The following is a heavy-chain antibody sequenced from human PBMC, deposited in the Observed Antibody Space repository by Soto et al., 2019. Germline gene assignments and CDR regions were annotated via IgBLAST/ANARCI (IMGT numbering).Heavy chain of an antibody. CDR3: AKDWNDYYDSSGYFPTFDY. V-gene: IGHV3-23*01. CDR2: ISGSGGST. CDR1: GFTFSSYA. D-gene: IGHD3-22*01. J-gene: IGHJ4*02. Sequence: GGSLRLSCAASGFTFSSYAISWVRQAPGKGLEWVSAISGSGGSTYYADSVKGRFTISRDNSKNTLYLQMNSLRAEDTAVYYCAKDWNDYYDSSGYFPTFDYWGQGTLVTVSS.